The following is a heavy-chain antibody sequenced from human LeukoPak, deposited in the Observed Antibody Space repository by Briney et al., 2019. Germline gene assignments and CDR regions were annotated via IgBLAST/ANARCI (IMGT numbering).Heavy chain of an antibody. D-gene: IGHD4-17*01. CDR1: GGTFSSYA. Sequence: SVKVSCKASGGTFSSYAISWVRQAPGQGLEWMGGIIPIFGTANYAQKFQGRVTITADESTSTAYMELSSLRSEDTAVYYCARDGGDYPNWFDPWGQGTLVTVSS. J-gene: IGHJ5*02. V-gene: IGHV1-69*01. CDR3: ARDGGDYPNWFDP. CDR2: IIPIFGTA.